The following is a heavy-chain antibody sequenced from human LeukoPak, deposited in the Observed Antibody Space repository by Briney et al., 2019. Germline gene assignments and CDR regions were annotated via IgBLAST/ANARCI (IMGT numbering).Heavy chain of an antibody. Sequence: SETLSLTCTVSGGSISSYYWSWIRQPPGKGLEWIGYIYYSGSTYYNPSLKSRVTISVDTSKNQFSLKLSSVTAADTAVYYCARHAYYYDSSGYSSDAFDIWGQGTMVTVSS. D-gene: IGHD3-22*01. J-gene: IGHJ3*02. V-gene: IGHV4-59*04. CDR3: ARHAYYYDSSGYSSDAFDI. CDR2: IYYSGST. CDR1: GGSISSYY.